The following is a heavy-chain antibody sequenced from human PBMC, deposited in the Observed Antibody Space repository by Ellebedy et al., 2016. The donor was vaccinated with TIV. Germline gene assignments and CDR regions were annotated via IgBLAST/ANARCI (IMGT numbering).Heavy chain of an antibody. V-gene: IGHV3-74*01. D-gene: IGHD6-19*01. Sequence: GESLKISCAASGFTLNYWMHWVRQAPGKGLVCISRINSDGSSTTYADSVKGRFTISRDDAKNSLYLQMNSLRAEDTAVYYCARRVAGKASFDYWGQGALVTVSS. CDR1: GFTLNYW. J-gene: IGHJ4*02. CDR3: ARRVAGKASFDY. CDR2: INSDGSST.